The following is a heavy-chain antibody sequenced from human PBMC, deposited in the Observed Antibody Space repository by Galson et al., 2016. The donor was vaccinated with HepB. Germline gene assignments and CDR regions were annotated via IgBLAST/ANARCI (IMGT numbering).Heavy chain of an antibody. J-gene: IGHJ4*02. V-gene: IGHV4-4*02. D-gene: IGHD1-14*01. Sequence: ETLSLTCAVSGDSISRDTWWSCIRQPPGKGLEWIGEIYHTGTTNYNPSLKSRVTMSLDKSKNQFSLMVTSVTAADTALYYVSCGELATGWGYWGQGTLVTVSS. CDR2: IYHTGTT. CDR1: GDSISRDTW. CDR3: SCGELATGWGY.